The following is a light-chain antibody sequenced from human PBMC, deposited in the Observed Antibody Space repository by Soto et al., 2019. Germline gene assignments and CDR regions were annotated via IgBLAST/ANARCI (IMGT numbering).Light chain of an antibody. Sequence: QSVLTQPPSVSGAPGQRVTISCTGSNSNIGAGYDVHWYQQLPGTAPKLLIYGNSNRHSGVPDRFSGSKSGTSASLAITGLQADDDADYYCLSYDSSLSGSVVFGGGTKVPS. CDR1: NSNIGAGYD. V-gene: IGLV1-40*01. CDR2: GNS. CDR3: LSYDSSLSGSVV. J-gene: IGLJ2*01.